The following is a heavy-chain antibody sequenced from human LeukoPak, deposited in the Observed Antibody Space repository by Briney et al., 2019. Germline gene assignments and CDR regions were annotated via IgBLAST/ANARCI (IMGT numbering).Heavy chain of an antibody. J-gene: IGHJ4*02. Sequence: SETLSLTCTVSGGSISSGGYYWSWIRQHPGKGLEWIGYIYCSGSTYYNPSLKSRVTISVDTSKNQFSLKLSSVTAADTAVYYCASETQGLFDYWGQGTLVTVSS. V-gene: IGHV4-31*03. CDR2: IYCSGST. CDR1: GGSISSGGYY. CDR3: ASETQGLFDY.